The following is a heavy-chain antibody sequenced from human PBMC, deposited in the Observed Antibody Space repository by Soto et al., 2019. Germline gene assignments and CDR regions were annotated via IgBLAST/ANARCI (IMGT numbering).Heavy chain of an antibody. CDR3: AKALKMATILRKFDY. CDR1: GFTFSSYG. CDR2: VSGSGGST. D-gene: IGHD5-12*01. V-gene: IGHV3-23*01. Sequence: GGSLRLSCAASGFTFSSYGMIWVRQAPGKGLEWVSGVSGSGGSTYYADSVRGRFTISRDNSKNTLYLQMNSLRVDDTAVYYCAKALKMATILRKFDYWGQGTLVTVYS. J-gene: IGHJ4*02.